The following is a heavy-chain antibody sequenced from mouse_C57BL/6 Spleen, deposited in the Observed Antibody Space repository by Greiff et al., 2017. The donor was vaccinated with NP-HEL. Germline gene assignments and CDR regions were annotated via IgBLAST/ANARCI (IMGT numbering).Heavy chain of an antibody. CDR2: ISYSGST. V-gene: IGHV3-8*01. Sequence: VQLKQSGPGLAKPSQTLSLTCSVTGYSITSDYWNWIRKFPGNKLEYMGYISYSGSTYYNPSLKSRISITRDTSKNQYYLQLNSVTTEDTATYYCARYPHYGSSYEAMDYWGQGTSVTVSS. J-gene: IGHJ4*01. CDR1: GYSITSDY. CDR3: ARYPHYGSSYEAMDY. D-gene: IGHD1-1*01.